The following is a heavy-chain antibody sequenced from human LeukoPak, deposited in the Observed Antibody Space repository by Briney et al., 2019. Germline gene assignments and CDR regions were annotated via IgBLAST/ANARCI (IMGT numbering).Heavy chain of an antibody. CDR1: GFTFSNYW. V-gene: IGHV3-7*01. J-gene: IGHJ5*02. CDR3: ARDKVVGATWFDP. CDR2: MKQDGSAK. D-gene: IGHD1-26*01. Sequence: GGSLRLSCAASGFTFSNYWMNWVRQAPGKGLEWAANMKQDGSAKFYVDSVKGRFTISRDNAKNSLYLQMNSLRAEDTAMYYCARDKVVGATWFDPWGQGTLVTVSS.